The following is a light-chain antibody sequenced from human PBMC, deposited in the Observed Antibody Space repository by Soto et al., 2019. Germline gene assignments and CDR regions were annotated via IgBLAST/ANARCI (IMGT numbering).Light chain of an antibody. CDR3: SSYTSSSTHV. CDR2: DVR. J-gene: IGLJ1*01. V-gene: IGLV2-14*03. CDR1: SSDVGAYNF. Sequence: QSALTQPASVSGSRGQSITISCTGTSSDVGAYNFVSWYQQHPGKLPKLMIFDVRRRPSGFSDRFSGSKSGNTASLTISGLQAEDEGDYYCSSYTSSSTHVFGSGTKLTVL.